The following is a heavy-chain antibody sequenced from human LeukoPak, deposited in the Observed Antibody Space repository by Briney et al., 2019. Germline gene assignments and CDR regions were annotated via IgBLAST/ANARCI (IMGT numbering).Heavy chain of an antibody. J-gene: IGHJ5*02. V-gene: IGHV1-3*01. CDR3: ARDLGFCGGGSCRGCSAP. Sequence: ASVKVSCKASGYTFTSYAMHWVRQAPGQRLEWMGWINAGNGNTKYSQKFQGRVTITRDTSASTAYMELSSLRSEDTAVYYCARDLGFCGGGSCRGCSAPGAQGPLVPVPS. CDR2: INAGNGNT. CDR1: GYTFTSYA. D-gene: IGHD2-15*01.